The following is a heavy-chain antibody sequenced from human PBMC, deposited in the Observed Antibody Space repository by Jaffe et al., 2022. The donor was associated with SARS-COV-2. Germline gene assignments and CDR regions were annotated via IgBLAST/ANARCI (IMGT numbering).Heavy chain of an antibody. Sequence: EVQLLESGGGLVQPGGSLRLSCAASGFTFSSYAMSWVRQAPGKGLEWVSAISGSGGSTYYADSVKGRFTISRDNSKNTLYLQMNSLRAEDTAVYYCATRLLEWLFPRPRSFDPWGQGTLVTVSS. CDR1: GFTFSSYA. V-gene: IGHV3-23*01. J-gene: IGHJ5*02. CDR2: ISGSGGST. D-gene: IGHD3-3*01. CDR3: ATRLLEWLFPRPRSFDP.